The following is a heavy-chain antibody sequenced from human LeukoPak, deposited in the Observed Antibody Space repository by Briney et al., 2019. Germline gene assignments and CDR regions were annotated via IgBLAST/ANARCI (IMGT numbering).Heavy chain of an antibody. D-gene: IGHD3-3*01. CDR3: ARTYDFGRGPPGDAFDN. J-gene: IGHJ3*02. V-gene: IGHV3-48*01. Sequence: GGSLRLSCAASGFTFTIFGLNWVCQAPGKGPEWVSYIDARSGITYYADSVQGRFTISRDNAKESVFLQMNSLRADDTAVYYCARTYDFGRGPPGDAFDNWGPGTLVIVSS. CDR1: GFTFTIFG. CDR2: IDARSGIT.